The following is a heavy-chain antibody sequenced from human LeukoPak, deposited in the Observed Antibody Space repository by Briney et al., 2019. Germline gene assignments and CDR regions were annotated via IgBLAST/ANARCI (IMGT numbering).Heavy chain of an antibody. V-gene: IGHV3-9*01. CDR2: ISWNSGSI. Sequence: GRSLRLSCAASGFTFDDCAMHWVRQAPGKGLEWVSGISWNSGSIGYADSVKGRFTISRDNAKNSLYLQMNSLRAEDTALYYCAKVGDGYNHGPFDYWGQGTLITVSS. D-gene: IGHD5-24*01. CDR3: AKVGDGYNHGPFDY. J-gene: IGHJ4*02. CDR1: GFTFDDCA.